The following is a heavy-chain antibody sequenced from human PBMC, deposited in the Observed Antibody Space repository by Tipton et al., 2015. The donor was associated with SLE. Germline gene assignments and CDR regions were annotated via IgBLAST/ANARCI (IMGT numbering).Heavy chain of an antibody. J-gene: IGHJ3*02. D-gene: IGHD2-15*01. CDR2: IYSGGNT. Sequence: GSLRLSCAASGFTVSSNYMSWVRQAPGKGLEWVSIIYSGGNTYYADSVKGRFTISRDNSKNTLYLQMNSLRAEDTAVYYCARGDGGYDAFDIWGQGTMVTVSS. CDR3: ARGDGGYDAFDI. CDR1: GFTVSSNY. V-gene: IGHV3-53*01.